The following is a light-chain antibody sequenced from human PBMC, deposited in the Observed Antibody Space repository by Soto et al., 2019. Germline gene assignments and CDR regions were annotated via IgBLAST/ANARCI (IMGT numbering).Light chain of an antibody. Sequence: QSALTQPASVSGSPGQSITISCTGTNSDVVVYNYVSWYQHLPDKAPKLIIYDVSNRPSGVSNRFSGSKSGNTASLAIAGRQAEDEAEYYCSSYSRTSSVFGTGTKVTVL. J-gene: IGLJ1*01. V-gene: IGLV2-14*03. CDR3: SSYSRTSSV. CDR2: DVS. CDR1: NSDVVVYNY.